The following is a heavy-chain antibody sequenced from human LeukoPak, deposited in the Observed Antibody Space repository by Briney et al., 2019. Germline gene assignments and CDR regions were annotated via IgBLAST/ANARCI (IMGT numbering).Heavy chain of an antibody. J-gene: IGHJ5*02. Sequence: PGGSLRLSCAASGFTVSSNYMSWVRQAPGKGLEWVSVIYSGGSTYYADSVKGRFTISRDNSKNTLYLQMNSLRAEDTAVYYCARRGLWARSSTRFDPWGQGTLVTVSS. D-gene: IGHD2-2*01. CDR1: GFTVSSNY. V-gene: IGHV3-53*01. CDR3: ARRGLWARSSTRFDP. CDR2: IYSGGST.